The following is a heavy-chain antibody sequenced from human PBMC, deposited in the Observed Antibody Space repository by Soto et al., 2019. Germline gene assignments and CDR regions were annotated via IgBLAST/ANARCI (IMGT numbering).Heavy chain of an antibody. CDR1: GFTFSHYP. J-gene: IGHJ4*02. CDR2: ISAGGDRT. CDR3: ARRV. Sequence: EVQVSEAGGGLVQPGGSLRLSCATSGFTFSHYPMNWVRQAPGKGLEWVSGISAGGDRTYYADSVKGRFTIFRDNSNSAVSLQMNSLRVEDTAVYYCARRVWGQGTLVTVSS. V-gene: IGHV3-23*01.